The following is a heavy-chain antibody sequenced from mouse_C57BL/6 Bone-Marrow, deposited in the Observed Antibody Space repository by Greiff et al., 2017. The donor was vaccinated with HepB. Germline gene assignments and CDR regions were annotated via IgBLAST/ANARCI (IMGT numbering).Heavy chain of an antibody. CDR3: ARGGIYYYGSWDY. Sequence: QVQLQQSGAELVKPGASVKMSCKASGYTFTSYWITWVKQRPGQGLEWIGDIYPGSGSTNYNEKFKSKATLTVDTSSSTAYMQLSSLTSEDSAVYYCARGGIYYYGSWDYWGQGTTLTVSS. J-gene: IGHJ2*01. D-gene: IGHD1-1*01. V-gene: IGHV1-55*01. CDR1: GYTFTSYW. CDR2: IYPGSGST.